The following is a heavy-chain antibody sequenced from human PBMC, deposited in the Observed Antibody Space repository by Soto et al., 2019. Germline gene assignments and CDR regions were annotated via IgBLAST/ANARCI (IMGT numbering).Heavy chain of an antibody. D-gene: IGHD3-16*01. CDR2: INHSGST. CDR1: GGSFSGYY. V-gene: IGHV4-34*01. Sequence: QVQLQQWGAGLLKPSETLSLTCAVYGGSFSGYYWSWIRQPPGKGLEWIGEINHSGSTNYNPSLRSRLTKAVDTSKNQFSLELRSVPAADTAVYYCARRPVGGVILYTYWGQGTLVTVSS. J-gene: IGHJ4*02. CDR3: ARRPVGGVILYTY.